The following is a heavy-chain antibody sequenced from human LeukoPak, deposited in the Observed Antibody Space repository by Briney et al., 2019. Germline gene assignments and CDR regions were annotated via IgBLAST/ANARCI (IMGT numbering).Heavy chain of an antibody. CDR1: GFSFSVYT. Sequence: PGGSLRLSCVASGFSFSVYTMSWVRQAPGKGLEWISAVSASGDKTYYADSLKGRFTVSRDNSKDTLYLHMNSLRAEDTALYYCARDIHDSSGYYYDYWGQGTLVTVSS. CDR2: VSASGDKT. D-gene: IGHD3-22*01. CDR3: ARDIHDSSGYYYDY. J-gene: IGHJ4*02. V-gene: IGHV3-23*01.